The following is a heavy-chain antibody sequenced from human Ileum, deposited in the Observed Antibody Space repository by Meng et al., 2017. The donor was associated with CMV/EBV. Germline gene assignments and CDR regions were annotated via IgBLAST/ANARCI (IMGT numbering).Heavy chain of an antibody. Sequence: GESLKISCAASGFTFSSYAMHWVRRAPGKGLGWVAVISYDGSNKYYADSVKGRFTISRDNSKNTLYLQMNSLRAEDTAVYYCARGRGYTAMAIWGQGTLVTVSS. CDR3: ARGRGYTAMAI. CDR1: GFTFSSYA. D-gene: IGHD5-18*01. V-gene: IGHV3-30*04. J-gene: IGHJ4*02. CDR2: ISYDGSNK.